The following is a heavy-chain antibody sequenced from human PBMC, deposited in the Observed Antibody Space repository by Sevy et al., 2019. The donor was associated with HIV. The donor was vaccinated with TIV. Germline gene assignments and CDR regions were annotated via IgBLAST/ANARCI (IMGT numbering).Heavy chain of an antibody. CDR3: ASHDWGREDY. D-gene: IGHD7-27*01. V-gene: IGHV4-38-2*01. Sequence: SETLSLTCVVSGYSISSGYWWDWFRRPPEKGLEWIGAIHYTGTTQYTPSLNRRVTVSADTSKNQFSLRLSSMTAADTAVYYCASHDWGREDYWGQGTLVTVSS. J-gene: IGHJ4*02. CDR2: IHYTGTT. CDR1: GYSISSGYW.